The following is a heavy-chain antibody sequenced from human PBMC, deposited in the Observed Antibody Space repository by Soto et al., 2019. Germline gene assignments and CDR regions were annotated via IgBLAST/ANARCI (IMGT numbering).Heavy chain of an antibody. CDR1: GGTFSSYA. V-gene: IGHV1-69*12. CDR2: IIPIFGTA. J-gene: IGHJ2*01. D-gene: IGHD5-18*01. CDR3: ARDPVADTAMEGDNGYFDL. Sequence: QVQLVQSGAEVKKPGSSVKVSCKASGGTFSSYAISWVRQAPGQGLEWMGGIIPIFGTANYAQKFQGRVTITAEEXXTXAXXELSSLRSEDTAVYYCARDPVADTAMEGDNGYFDLWGRGTLVSVSS.